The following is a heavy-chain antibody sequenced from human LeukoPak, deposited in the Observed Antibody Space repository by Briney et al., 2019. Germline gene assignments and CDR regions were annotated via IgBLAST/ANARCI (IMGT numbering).Heavy chain of an antibody. V-gene: IGHV1-18*01. CDR1: GYTFTSYG. CDR3: ARVMYYYDSSGYYEVGYFDY. Sequence: ASVTVSCKASGYTFTSYGISWVRQAPGQGLEWMGWISAYNGNTNYAQKLQGRVTMTTDTSTSTAYMELRSLRSDDTAVYYCARVMYYYDSSGYYEVGYFDYWGQGTLVTVSS. CDR2: ISAYNGNT. D-gene: IGHD3-22*01. J-gene: IGHJ4*02.